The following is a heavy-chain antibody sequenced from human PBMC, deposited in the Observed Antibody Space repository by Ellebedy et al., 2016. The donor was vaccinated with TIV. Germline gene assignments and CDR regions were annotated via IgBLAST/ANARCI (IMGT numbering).Heavy chain of an antibody. CDR3: ARRSYVWGSYRNDAFDI. J-gene: IGHJ3*02. V-gene: IGHV1-18*04. D-gene: IGHD3-16*02. CDR1: GYTFTSYG. CDR2: ISASNGNT. Sequence: ASVKVSCKASGYTFTSYGISWVRQAPGQGLEWMGWISASNGNTNYAQKLQGRVTMTTDTSTSTAYMELRSLRSDDTAVYYCARRSYVWGSYRNDAFDIWGQGTMVTVSS.